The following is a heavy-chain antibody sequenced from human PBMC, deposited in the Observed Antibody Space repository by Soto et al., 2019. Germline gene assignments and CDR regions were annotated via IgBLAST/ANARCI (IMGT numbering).Heavy chain of an antibody. J-gene: IGHJ6*02. CDR2: ISGSGGST. V-gene: IGHV3-23*01. D-gene: IGHD2-15*01. CDR1: GFTFSSYA. CDR3: AKSRRYCSGGSCYPYYYYYGMDV. Sequence: EVQLLESGGGLVQPGGSLRLSCAASGFTFSSYAMSWVRQAPGKGLEWVSAISGSGGSTYYADSVKGRFTISRDNSKNTLYLQMNSLRAEDTAVYYCAKSRRYCSGGSCYPYYYYYGMDVWGQGTTVTVSS.